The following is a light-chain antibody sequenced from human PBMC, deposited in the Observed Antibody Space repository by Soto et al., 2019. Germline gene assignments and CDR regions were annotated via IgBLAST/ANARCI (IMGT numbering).Light chain of an antibody. Sequence: DIQMTQSPSSLSASVVERVTITSRASQGIISVLNWYQQKPGKGPKLLVYAAYSLQSGVPSRFSGSGSGTDFTLTISSLQPEDFATYYCQQSYSTPITFGQGTRLEIK. CDR3: QQSYSTPIT. CDR2: AAY. J-gene: IGKJ5*01. V-gene: IGKV1-39*01. CDR1: QGIISV.